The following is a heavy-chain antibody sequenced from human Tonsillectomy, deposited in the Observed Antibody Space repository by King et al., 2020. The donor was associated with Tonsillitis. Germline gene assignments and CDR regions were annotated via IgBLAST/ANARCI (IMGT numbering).Heavy chain of an antibody. V-gene: IGHV3-30*18. CDR3: AKEVEAVVTAPAY. CDR2: ISFDGSDK. J-gene: IGHJ4*02. Sequence: VQLVESGGGVVQPGRSLRLSCAASGFTFRNYGMHWVRQAPGKGLEWVAVISFDGSDKYYADSVKGRFTISRDNSKNTLYLQMNSLRPEDTAVYYCAKEVEAVVTAPAYWGQGTLVTVSS. CDR1: GFTFRNYG. D-gene: IGHD2-21*02.